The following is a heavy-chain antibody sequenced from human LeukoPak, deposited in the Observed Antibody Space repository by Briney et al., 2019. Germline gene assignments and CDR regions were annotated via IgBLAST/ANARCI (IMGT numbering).Heavy chain of an antibody. CDR2: IGGDGIA. J-gene: IGHJ4*02. Sequence: GESLRLSCVASGFTFTDHPMNWVRQAPGKGLEWISYIGGDGIAFYADSVKGRFTASKDDARKSMYLQMNSLRVEDTAVYYCAKDRANWAIDDWGQGTQVTVSS. V-gene: IGHV3-69-1*01. CDR1: GFTFTDHP. D-gene: IGHD3-16*01. CDR3: AKDRANWAIDD.